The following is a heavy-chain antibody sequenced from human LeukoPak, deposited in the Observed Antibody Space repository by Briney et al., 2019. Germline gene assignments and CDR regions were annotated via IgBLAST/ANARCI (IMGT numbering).Heavy chain of an antibody. CDR3: AREGYHGSGSYYNRSPFDY. J-gene: IGHJ4*02. Sequence: ASVKVSCKASGYTFTSYGISWVRQAPGQGLEWMGWISAYNGNTNYAQKLQGRVTMTTDTSTSTAYMELRSLRSDDTAVYYCAREGYHGSGSYYNRSPFDYWGQGTLVTVSS. CDR1: GYTFTSYG. CDR2: ISAYNGNT. V-gene: IGHV1-18*04. D-gene: IGHD3-10*01.